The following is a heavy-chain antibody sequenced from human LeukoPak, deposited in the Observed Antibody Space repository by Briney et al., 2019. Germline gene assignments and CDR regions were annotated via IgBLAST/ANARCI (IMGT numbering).Heavy chain of an antibody. J-gene: IGHJ4*02. CDR1: GYTFTSYD. D-gene: IGHD6-19*01. V-gene: IGHV1-8*01. CDR3: ARGGSSGWYVDY. CDR2: MNPNSGNT. Sequence: ASVKVSRKASGYTFTSYDINWVRQATGQGLEWMGWMNPNSGNTGYAQKFQGRVTMTRNTSISTAYMELSSLRSEDTAVYYCARGGSSGWYVDYWGQGTLVTVSS.